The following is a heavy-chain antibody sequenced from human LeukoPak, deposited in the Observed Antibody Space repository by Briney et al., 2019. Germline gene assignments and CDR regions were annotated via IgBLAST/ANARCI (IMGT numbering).Heavy chain of an antibody. D-gene: IGHD1-26*01. Sequence: SETLSLTCTVSGYSVSTNYYWAWIRQSPGTGLEWIGSVYHNGETYYNPSLKSRVIISVDTSKNEFSLRLTSVTAADTAVYYCVTPRSWELSDMAVWGKGTTVIVSS. J-gene: IGHJ6*03. V-gene: IGHV4-38-2*02. CDR2: VYHNGET. CDR3: VTPRSWELSDMAV. CDR1: GYSVSTNYY.